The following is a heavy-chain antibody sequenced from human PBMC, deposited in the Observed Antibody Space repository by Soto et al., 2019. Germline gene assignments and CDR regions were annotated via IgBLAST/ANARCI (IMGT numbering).Heavy chain of an antibody. CDR2: MNPNSGNT. Sequence: QVQLVQSGAEVKKPGASVKVSCKASGYTFTSYDINWVRQATGQGLEWMGWMNPNSGNTGYAQKFQGRVTMTRNTSISTAYMELSSLRSEDPAVYYCARGPSIRGSIAARPYYFDSWGQGPLVTVSS. D-gene: IGHD6-6*01. V-gene: IGHV1-8*01. CDR1: GYTFTSYD. CDR3: ARGPSIRGSIAARPYYFDS. J-gene: IGHJ4*02.